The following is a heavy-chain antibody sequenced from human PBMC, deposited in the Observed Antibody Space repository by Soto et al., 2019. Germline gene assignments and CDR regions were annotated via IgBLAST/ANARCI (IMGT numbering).Heavy chain of an antibody. V-gene: IGHV1-46*01. D-gene: IGHD3-22*01. CDR3: ARGWYDSSGYYPN. Sequence: ASVKVSCKASGYTFTSYYMHWVRQAPGRGLEWMGIISPSGGTTSYAQNFQGRVTMTRDTSTSTVYMELSSLRSEGTAVYYCARGWYDSSGYYPNWGQGTLVTVSS. CDR2: ISPSGGTT. CDR1: GYTFTSYY. J-gene: IGHJ4*02.